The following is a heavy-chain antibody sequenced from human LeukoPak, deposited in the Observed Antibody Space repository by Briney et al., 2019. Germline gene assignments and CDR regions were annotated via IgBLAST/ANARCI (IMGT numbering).Heavy chain of an antibody. Sequence: RTGGSPRLSCAASGFTFSSYSMNWVRQAPGKGLEWVSSISSSSSYIYYADSVKGRFTISRDNAKNSPYLQMNSLRAEDTAVYYCARDWADYYDSSGYFRAFDIWGQGTMVTVSS. CDR3: ARDWADYYDSSGYFRAFDI. V-gene: IGHV3-21*01. CDR2: ISSSSSYI. CDR1: GFTFSSYS. D-gene: IGHD3-22*01. J-gene: IGHJ3*02.